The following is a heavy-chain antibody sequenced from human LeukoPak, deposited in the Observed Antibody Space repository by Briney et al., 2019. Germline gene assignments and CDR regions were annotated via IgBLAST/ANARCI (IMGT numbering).Heavy chain of an antibody. CDR2: IIPIFGTA. CDR3: ARGQDIVVVPAALDY. J-gene: IGHJ4*02. V-gene: IGHV1-69*01. Sequence: SVKVSCKASGGTFSSYAISWVRQAPGQGLEWMGGIIPIFGTANYAQKFQGRVTITADESTSTAYMELSSLRSEDTAVYYCARGQDIVVVPAALDYWGQGTLATVSS. D-gene: IGHD2-2*01. CDR1: GGTFSSYA.